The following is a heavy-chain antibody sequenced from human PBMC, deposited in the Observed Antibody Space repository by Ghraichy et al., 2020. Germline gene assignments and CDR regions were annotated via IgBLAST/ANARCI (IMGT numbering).Heavy chain of an antibody. CDR1: GFIFSSYE. CDR3: AGEPIDPRPSRPLDY. Sequence: GGSLTLSCAASGFIFSSYEMNWIRQAPGKGLEWVSYISGSGNIIFYADPVKGRFDISRDNAKSSLYLQMNSLRAEDTAVYYCAGEPIDPRPSRPLDYWGQGTLVTVSS. D-gene: IGHD6-6*01. CDR2: ISGSGNII. V-gene: IGHV3-48*03. J-gene: IGHJ4*02.